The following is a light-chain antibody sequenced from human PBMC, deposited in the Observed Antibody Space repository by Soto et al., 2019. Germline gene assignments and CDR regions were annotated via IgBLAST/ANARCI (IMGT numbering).Light chain of an antibody. CDR3: QQYGSSPMYT. J-gene: IGKJ2*01. V-gene: IGKV3-20*01. CDR1: QSVSSY. Sequence: EIVLTQSPATLSSSPGERATLSCRASQSVSSYLAWYQQKPGQAPRLLIYGASSRATGIPDRFSGSGSGTDFTLTISRLEPEDFAVYYCQQYGSSPMYTFGQGTKLEIK. CDR2: GAS.